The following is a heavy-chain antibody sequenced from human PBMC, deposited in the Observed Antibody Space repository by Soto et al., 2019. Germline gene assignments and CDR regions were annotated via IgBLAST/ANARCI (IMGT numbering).Heavy chain of an antibody. Sequence: QVQLVESGGGVVQPGRSLRLSCAASGFTFSTYGMHWVRQPPGKGLEWVAVISSDGKSEHYADPVKGRFSISRDNSKNTLSLQMNSLRVEDTAVYYCAKTITTYSGDSRCRGALVDYWGQGTLVTVSS. V-gene: IGHV3-30*18. CDR2: ISSDGKSE. CDR3: AKTITTYSGDSRCRGALVDY. CDR1: GFTFSTYG. D-gene: IGHD3-22*01. J-gene: IGHJ4*02.